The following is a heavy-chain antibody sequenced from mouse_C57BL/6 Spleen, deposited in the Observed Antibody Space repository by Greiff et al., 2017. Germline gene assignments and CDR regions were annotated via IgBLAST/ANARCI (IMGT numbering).Heavy chain of an antibody. J-gene: IGHJ1*03. CDR3: ARGGGDYYGSSSWYFDV. CDR1: GFTFSSYA. Sequence: EVQGVESGGGLVKPGGSLKLSCAASGFTFSSYAMSWVRQTPEKRLEWVATISDGGSYTYYPDNVKGRFTISRDNAKNNLYLQMSHLKSEDTAMXYCARGGGDYYGSSSWYFDVWGTGTTVTVSS. V-gene: IGHV5-4*01. CDR2: ISDGGSYT. D-gene: IGHD1-1*01.